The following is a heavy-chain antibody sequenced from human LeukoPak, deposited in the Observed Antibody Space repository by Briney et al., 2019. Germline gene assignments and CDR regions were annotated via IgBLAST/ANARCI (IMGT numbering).Heavy chain of an antibody. CDR1: GFTFSDYS. J-gene: IGHJ4*02. CDR2: ITSSSSTI. V-gene: IGHV3-48*04. D-gene: IGHD2-2*01. Sequence: PGGSLRLSCAASGFTFSDYSMNWVRQAPGKGLEWLSYITSSSSTIYYADSVKGRFTISRDNAKNSLYLQMNSLRAEDTAVYYCANHLACGSTSCPPFDDWGQGTLVTVSS. CDR3: ANHLACGSTSCPPFDD.